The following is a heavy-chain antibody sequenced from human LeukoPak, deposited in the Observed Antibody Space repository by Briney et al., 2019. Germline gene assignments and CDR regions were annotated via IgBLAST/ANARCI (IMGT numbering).Heavy chain of an antibody. D-gene: IGHD3-16*02. V-gene: IGHV4-4*07. J-gene: IGHJ4*02. CDR3: ARQGYTASHYFLDY. CDR1: SGSINSYY. Sequence: SETLSLTCTVSSGSINSYYWGWVRQPAGRGLEWIGRIYTTGIDNYNPSLQSRLTMSVDTSKRQFSLNLRSVTAADTAIYYCARQGYTASHYFLDYWSQGTLVTVSS. CDR2: IYTTGID.